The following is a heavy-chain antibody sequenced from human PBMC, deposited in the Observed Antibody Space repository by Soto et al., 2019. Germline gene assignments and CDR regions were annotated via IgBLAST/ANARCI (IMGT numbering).Heavy chain of an antibody. CDR2: IYHSGST. V-gene: IGHV4-4*02. CDR3: AREGYYDILTGYSYFDY. CDR1: GGSISSSNW. D-gene: IGHD3-9*01. J-gene: IGHJ4*02. Sequence: PSETLSLTCAVSGGSISSSNWWSWVRQPPGKGLEWIGEIYHSGSTNYNPSLKSRVTISVDKSKNQFSLKLSSVTAADTAVYYCAREGYYDILTGYSYFDYWGQGTLVTVS.